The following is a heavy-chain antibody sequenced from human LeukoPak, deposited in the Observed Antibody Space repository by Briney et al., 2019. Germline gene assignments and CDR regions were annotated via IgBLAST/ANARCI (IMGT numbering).Heavy chain of an antibody. CDR2: IYSGGST. CDR1: GFTVSSNY. V-gene: IGHV3-53*01. D-gene: IGHD4-17*01. J-gene: IGHJ6*03. CDR3: ARGGYGDQYYYYYYMDV. Sequence: PGGSLRLSCAASGFTVSSNYMSWVRQAPGKGLEWVSAIYSGGSTYYADSVKGRFTISRDNSKNTLYLQMNSLRAEDTAVYYCARGGYGDQYYYYYYMDVWGKGTTVTISS.